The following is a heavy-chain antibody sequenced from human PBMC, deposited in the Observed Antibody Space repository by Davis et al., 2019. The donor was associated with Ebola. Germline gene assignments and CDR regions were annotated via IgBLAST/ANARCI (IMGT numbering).Heavy chain of an antibody. CDR1: GGTFSNYA. V-gene: IGHV1-69*13. J-gene: IGHJ4*02. D-gene: IGHD6-25*01. CDR2: IIPIFGPA. CDR3: ARAATTERRASDY. Sequence: SVKVSCKTSGGTFSNYAISWVRQAPGQGLEWMGGIIPIFGPAKYAQKFQDRVTITADESKSTAYMELSSLRSEDTAVYYCARAATTERRASDYWGQGTLVTVSS.